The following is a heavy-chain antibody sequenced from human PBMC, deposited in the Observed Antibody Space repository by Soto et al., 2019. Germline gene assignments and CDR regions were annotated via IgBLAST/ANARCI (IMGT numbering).Heavy chain of an antibody. CDR3: ATTLTTSAEYFQY. J-gene: IGHJ1*01. D-gene: IGHD3-16*01. CDR2: IKEDGSDK. Sequence: DVQLVESGGGLVQPGGSLRLSCGPSGFIFRNYWMSWVRQFPGKGLEWVAHIKEDGSDKYYGDSVKGRFIISRDNAKNSLFLQMNSLRAEDTVVYYCATTLTTSAEYFQYWGQGTLVTVSS. V-gene: IGHV3-7*01. CDR1: GFIFRNYW.